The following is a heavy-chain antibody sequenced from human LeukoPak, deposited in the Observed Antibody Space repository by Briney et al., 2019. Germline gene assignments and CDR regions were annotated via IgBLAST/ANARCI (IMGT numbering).Heavy chain of an antibody. CDR1: GYRFNDYA. V-gene: IGHV1-3*01. Sequence: ASVKVSCKASGYRFNDYAMLWVRQAPGQRLEWMGWINCGNGKTKYSEKFQGRVTITRDQSATTAYMDLSSLRSEDTAVYYCARSIRYNRQYYFDSWGQGTQVTVSS. CDR3: ARSIRYNRQYYFDS. J-gene: IGHJ4*02. D-gene: IGHD1-1*01. CDR2: INCGNGKT.